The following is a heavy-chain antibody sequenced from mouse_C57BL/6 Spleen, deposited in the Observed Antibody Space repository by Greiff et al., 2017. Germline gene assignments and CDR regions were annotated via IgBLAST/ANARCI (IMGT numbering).Heavy chain of an antibody. CDR2: IHPNSGST. Sequence: QVQLQQPGAELVKPGASVKLSCKASSYTFTSYWMHWVKQRPGQGLEWIGMIHPNSGSTNYNEKFKSKATLTVDKSSSTAYMQLSSLTSEDSGVYYCAKRGRGGYFDYWGQGTTLTVSS. CDR1: SYTFTSYW. V-gene: IGHV1-64*01. D-gene: IGHD4-1*01. J-gene: IGHJ2*01. CDR3: AKRGRGGYFDY.